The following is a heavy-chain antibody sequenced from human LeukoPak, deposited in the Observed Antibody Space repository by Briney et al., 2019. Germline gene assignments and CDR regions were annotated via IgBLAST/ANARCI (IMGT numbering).Heavy chain of an antibody. V-gene: IGHV4-39*07. CDR2: IYYSGST. Sequence: SETLSLTCTVSGGSISSSSYYWGWIRQPPGKGLEWIGSIYYSGSTYYNPSLKSRVTISVDTSKNQFSLKLSSVTAADTAVYYCARDRWFDLWGQGTLVTVSS. CDR1: GGSISSSSYY. J-gene: IGHJ5*02. CDR3: ARDRWFDL.